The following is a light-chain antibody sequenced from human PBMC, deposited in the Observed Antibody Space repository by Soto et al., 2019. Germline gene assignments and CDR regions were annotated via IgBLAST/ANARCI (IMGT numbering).Light chain of an antibody. V-gene: IGKV2-28*01. J-gene: IGKJ4*01. CDR1: QGLLHSDGYNY. CDR3: MQALQTPLT. CDR2: LGS. Sequence: DVVMTQSPLSLAVAPGEPASISCRSSQGLLHSDGYNYLDWFLQRPGQSPQVLIYLGSNRAPGVPDRFSGSGSGTDFTLKISRAAAEDVGVYYCMQALQTPLTFGGGTKVEIK.